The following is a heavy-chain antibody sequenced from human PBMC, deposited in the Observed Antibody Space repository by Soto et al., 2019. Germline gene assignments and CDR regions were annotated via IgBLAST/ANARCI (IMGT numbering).Heavy chain of an antibody. J-gene: IGHJ6*02. CDR1: GYPFSNNY. CDR3: ARGGPIVGVIIPRGMDG. V-gene: IGHV1-46*01. Sequence: ASVKVSCKASGYPFSNNYMHWVRQAPGQGLEWMGLIHTSGGGTTYAQRFQGRVTMTRDTSTSTIYMELSSLRSEDAAVYYCARGGPIVGVIIPRGMDGWCQGITVTV. D-gene: IGHD3-3*01. CDR2: IHTSGGGT.